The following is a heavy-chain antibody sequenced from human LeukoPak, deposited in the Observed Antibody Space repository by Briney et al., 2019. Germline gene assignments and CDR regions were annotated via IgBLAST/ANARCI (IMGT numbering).Heavy chain of an antibody. Sequence: ASVKVSCKASGYTFMSYGISWVRQAPGQGLEWMGWISGYDGNTNYAQKLQGRVTMTTDTSTSTAYMELRSLRSDDTAVYYCATMAREITIFGVVISSYFDYWGQGTLVTVSS. CDR2: ISGYDGNT. J-gene: IGHJ4*02. V-gene: IGHV1-18*01. D-gene: IGHD3-3*01. CDR1: GYTFMSYG. CDR3: ATMAREITIFGVVISSYFDY.